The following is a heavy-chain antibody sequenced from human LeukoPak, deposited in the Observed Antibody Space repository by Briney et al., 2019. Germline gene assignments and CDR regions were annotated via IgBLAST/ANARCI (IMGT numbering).Heavy chain of an antibody. CDR1: GYTFTSYD. Sequence: ASVKVSCKASGYTFTSYDFNWVRQATGQRPEWMGWMSPNSGDTGYAQKFQDRVTMTRNTSISTAYMELSSLRADDTAVYYCARGPPNWGYDYWGPGTLVTVSS. D-gene: IGHD7-27*01. CDR2: MSPNSGDT. CDR3: ARGPPNWGYDY. J-gene: IGHJ4*02. V-gene: IGHV1-8*01.